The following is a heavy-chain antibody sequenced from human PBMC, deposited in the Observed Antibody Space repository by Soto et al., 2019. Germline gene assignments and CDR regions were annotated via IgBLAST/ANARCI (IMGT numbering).Heavy chain of an antibody. CDR3: ARGGALSTSLYWGDGLDS. CDR2: IIPVFGTP. J-gene: IGHJ4*02. Sequence: QVQLEKSGSEVKKSGSSVKVSCKASGYSFSSHAITWVRQAPGQGLEWMGGIIPVFGTPSYAQKFQGRVTIHSDKSPNTSYLELRSLRSEDTAVYYCARGGALSTSLYWGDGLDSWGQGTQVTVSS. CDR1: GYSFSSHA. V-gene: IGHV1-69*06. D-gene: IGHD2-15*01.